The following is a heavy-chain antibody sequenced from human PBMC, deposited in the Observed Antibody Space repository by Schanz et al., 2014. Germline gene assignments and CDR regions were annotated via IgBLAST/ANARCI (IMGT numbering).Heavy chain of an antibody. CDR3: ASSGAGYSSSWDFDY. J-gene: IGHJ4*02. CDR1: GGTFSSYT. V-gene: IGHV1-69*02. D-gene: IGHD6-13*01. Sequence: QVQLVQSEAEVKKPGSSVKVSCKASGGTFSSYTISWVRQAPGQGLEWMGRIIPILGIATYAQKFQGRLTITADRSTSTAYMDVSSLRSEDTAVYYCASSGAGYSSSWDFDYWGQGTLVTVSS. CDR2: IIPILGIA.